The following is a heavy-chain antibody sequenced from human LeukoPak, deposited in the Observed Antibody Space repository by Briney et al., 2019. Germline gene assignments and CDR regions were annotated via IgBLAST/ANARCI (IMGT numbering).Heavy chain of an antibody. V-gene: IGHV4-34*01. D-gene: IGHD2-2*01. CDR1: GGSFSGYY. J-gene: IGHJ4*02. CDR3: ARGPKTDIVVVPAATFLGY. Sequence: PSETLSLTCAVHGGSFSGYYWSWIRQPPGKGLEWIGEINHSGSTNYNPSLKSRVTISVDTSKNQFSLKLSSVTAADTAVYYCARGPKTDIVVVPAATFLGYWGQGTLVAVSS. CDR2: INHSGST.